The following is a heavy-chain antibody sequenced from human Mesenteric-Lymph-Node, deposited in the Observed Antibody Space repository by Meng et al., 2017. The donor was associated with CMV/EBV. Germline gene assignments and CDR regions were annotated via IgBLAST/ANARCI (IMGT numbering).Heavy chain of an antibody. Sequence: SETLSLTCAVYGGSFSGYYWSWIRQPPGKGLEWIGEINHSGSTNYNPSLKSRATISVDTSKNQFSLKLSSVTAADTAVYYCARVDYSNSDAFDIWGQGTMVTVSS. J-gene: IGHJ3*02. V-gene: IGHV4-34*01. CDR1: GGSFSGYY. CDR3: ARVDYSNSDAFDI. CDR2: INHSGST. D-gene: IGHD4-11*01.